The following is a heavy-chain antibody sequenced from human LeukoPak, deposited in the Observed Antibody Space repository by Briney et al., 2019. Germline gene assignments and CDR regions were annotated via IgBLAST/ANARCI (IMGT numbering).Heavy chain of an antibody. D-gene: IGHD1-26*01. CDR1: GGSVSSSSYY. J-gene: IGHJ4*02. CDR2: IYYSGST. V-gene: IGHV4-39*01. CDR3: AKIFPVGPTPYYFEY. Sequence: PSETLSLTCTVSGGSVSSSSYYWGWIRQPPGKGLEWIGTIYYSGSTYYNPSLKSRVTLSTDTSKNQFSLKLTSVTAADTAVYYCAKIFPVGPTPYYFEYWGQGTLVTGSS.